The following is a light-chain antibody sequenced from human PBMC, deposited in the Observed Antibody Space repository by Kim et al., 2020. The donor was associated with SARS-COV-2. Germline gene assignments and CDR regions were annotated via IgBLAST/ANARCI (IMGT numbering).Light chain of an antibody. J-gene: IGLJ2*01. CDR1: SLRKYY. Sequence: ALGQTVRITCQGDSLRKYYASWNQKKPGQAPVVVNYGKSNRLSGILDRCSGSNSVDTASLTITGAQAEDEADFYCNSRDSNTNHLVFGGGSQLTVL. CDR3: NSRDSNTNHLV. CDR2: GKS. V-gene: IGLV3-19*01.